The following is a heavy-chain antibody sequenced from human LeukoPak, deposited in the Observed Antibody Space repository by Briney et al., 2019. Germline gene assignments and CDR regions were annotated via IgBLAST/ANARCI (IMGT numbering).Heavy chain of an antibody. Sequence: GASVKVSCKASGYTFTSYGISWVRQAPGQGLERMGWISAYNGNTNYAQKLQGRVTMTTDTSTSTAYMELRSLRSDDTAVYYCARGPPVYGGSCYGYWGQGTLVTVCS. D-gene: IGHD2-15*01. J-gene: IGHJ4*02. CDR1: GYTFTSYG. CDR2: ISAYNGNT. V-gene: IGHV1-18*01. CDR3: ARGPPVYGGSCYGY.